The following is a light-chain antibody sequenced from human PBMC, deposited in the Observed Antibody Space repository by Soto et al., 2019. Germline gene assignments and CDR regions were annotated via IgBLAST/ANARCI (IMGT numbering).Light chain of an antibody. V-gene: IGKV3-20*01. CDR1: QSIKNNY. CDR2: GAS. Sequence: EIVLTQSPGTLSLSPGEGATLSCRASQSIKNNYLAWYQQKPGQAPRLLIYGASSRATGIPDKFSGSGSGTDFSLTISRLEPEDFAVYYCQQYGDLPSFFTFGPGTKVDIK. CDR3: QQYGDLPSFFT. J-gene: IGKJ3*01.